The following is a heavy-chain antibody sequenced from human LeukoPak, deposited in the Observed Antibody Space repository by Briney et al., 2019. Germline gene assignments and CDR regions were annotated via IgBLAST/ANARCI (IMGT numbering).Heavy chain of an antibody. D-gene: IGHD5-18*01. CDR1: GGSISSYY. V-gene: IGHV4-59*01. CDR3: ARVRKYSYGFDY. J-gene: IGHJ4*02. Sequence: PSETLSLTCTVSGGSISSYYWSWIRQPPGKGLEWFGYIYYSGSTNYNPSLKSRVTISVDTSKNQFSLKLSSVTAADTAVYYCARVRKYSYGFDYWGQGTLVTVSS. CDR2: IYYSGST.